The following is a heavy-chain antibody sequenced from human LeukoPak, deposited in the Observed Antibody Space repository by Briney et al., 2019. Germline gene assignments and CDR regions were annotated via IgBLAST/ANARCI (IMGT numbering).Heavy chain of an antibody. D-gene: IGHD6-19*01. V-gene: IGHV3-7*01. CDR1: GFTFSNYW. CDR3: ASFRITVAGRTGLDY. J-gene: IGHJ4*02. CDR2: IKQDGSEK. Sequence: GGSLRLSCAASGFTFSNYWMSWVRQAPGKGLEWVANIKQDGSEKYYVDSVKGRFTISRDNAKNSLYLQMDSLRAEDTAVYYCASFRITVAGRTGLDYWGQGTLVTVSS.